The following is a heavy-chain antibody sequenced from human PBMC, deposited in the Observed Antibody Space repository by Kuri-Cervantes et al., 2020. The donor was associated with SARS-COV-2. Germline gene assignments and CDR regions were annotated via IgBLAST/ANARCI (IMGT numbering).Heavy chain of an antibody. D-gene: IGHD3-22*01. CDR2: INHSGST. CDR3: ARVRQYDSSGYYAYYFDY. CDR1: GGSFSGYY. V-gene: IGHV4-34*01. J-gene: IGHJ4*02. Sequence: GSLRLSCAVYGGSFSGYYWSWIRQPPGKGLEWIGEINHSGSTNYNPSLKSRVTISVDTSKNQFSLKLSSVTAADTAVYYCARVRQYDSSGYYAYYFDYWGQGTLVTVSS.